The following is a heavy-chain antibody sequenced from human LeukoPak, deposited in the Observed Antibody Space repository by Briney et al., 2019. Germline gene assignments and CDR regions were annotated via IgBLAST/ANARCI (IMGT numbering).Heavy chain of an antibody. CDR3: AKGGGSSWYYSDY. J-gene: IGHJ4*02. CDR2: ITGSGGST. D-gene: IGHD6-13*01. CDR1: GFTFSLYA. Sequence: PGGSLRLSCAASGFTFSLYAMSWVRQAPGKGLEWVSTITGSGGSTYYADSVRGRFTISRDNSKNTLYLQMISLRAEDTAVYYCAKGGGSSWYYSDYWGQGTLVSVSS. V-gene: IGHV3-23*01.